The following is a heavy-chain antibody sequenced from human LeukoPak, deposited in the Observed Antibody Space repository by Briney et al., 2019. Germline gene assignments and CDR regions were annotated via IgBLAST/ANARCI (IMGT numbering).Heavy chain of an antibody. CDR2: ISGDGGST. CDR1: GFTFDDYA. D-gene: IGHD6-19*01. CDR3: AKDIRVYSGGWYSNWYFDL. J-gene: IGHJ2*01. V-gene: IGHV3-43*02. Sequence: GGSLRLSCAASGFTFDDYAMHWVRQAPGKGLEWVSLISGDGGSTYYADSVKGRFTISRDNSKNSLYQQMISLRTEDTALYYCAKDIRVYSGGWYSNWYFDLWGRGTLVTVSS.